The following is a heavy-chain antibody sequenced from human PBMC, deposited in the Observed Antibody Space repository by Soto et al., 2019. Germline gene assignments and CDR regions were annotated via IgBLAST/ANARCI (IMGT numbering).Heavy chain of an antibody. D-gene: IGHD5-12*01. CDR3: ASWLGYGPHFDY. V-gene: IGHV4-30-4*01. Sequence: QVQLQESGPGLVKPSQTLSLTCTVSGGSISSGDYYCSWIRQPPGKGLECIGYIYYSGSTYYNPSLKSRVTISVDTSKNQFSLKLSSVTAADTAVYYCASWLGYGPHFDYWGQGTLVTVSS. CDR1: GGSISSGDYY. CDR2: IYYSGST. J-gene: IGHJ4*02.